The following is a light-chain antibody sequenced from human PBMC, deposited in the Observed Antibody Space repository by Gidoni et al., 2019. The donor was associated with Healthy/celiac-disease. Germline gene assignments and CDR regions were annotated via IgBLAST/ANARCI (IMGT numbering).Light chain of an antibody. CDR2: WAS. J-gene: IGKJ1*01. CDR3: QQYYSTPWT. CDR1: QSVLYSSNNKNY. Sequence: DIVLTQSPDSLAVSLGERATINCKSSQSVLYSSNNKNYLACYQQKPGQPPKMLIYWASTRESGVPDRLSGSGSGTDLTLTISRLQAEDVAVYYCQQYYSTPWTFGQGTKVEIK. V-gene: IGKV4-1*01.